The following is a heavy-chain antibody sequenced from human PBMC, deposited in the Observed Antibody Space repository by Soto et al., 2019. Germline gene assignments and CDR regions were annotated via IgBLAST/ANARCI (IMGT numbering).Heavy chain of an antibody. Sequence: ASVKVSCKASGYTFTSYAMNWVRQAPGQGLEWMGWINTNTGNPTYAQGFTGRFVFSLDTSVSTAYLQICSLKAEDTAVYYCARGHSTVAGSGLAPGYCGMDVWGQGTTVTVSS. V-gene: IGHV7-4-1*01. J-gene: IGHJ6*02. CDR2: INTNTGNP. CDR1: GYTFTSYA. D-gene: IGHD6-19*01. CDR3: ARGHSTVAGSGLAPGYCGMDV.